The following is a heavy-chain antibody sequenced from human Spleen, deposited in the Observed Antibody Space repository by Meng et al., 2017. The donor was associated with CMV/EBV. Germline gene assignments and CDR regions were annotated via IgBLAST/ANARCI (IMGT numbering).Heavy chain of an antibody. J-gene: IGHJ6*02. Sequence: SETLSLTCTVSGGSISSSSYYWGWIRQPPGKGLEWIGSIYYSGSTYYNPSLKSRVTISVDTSKNQFSLKLSSVTAADTAVYYCARGLLRWQLGHYYYYGMNVWGQGTTVTVSS. CDR3: ARGLLRWQLGHYYYYGMNV. V-gene: IGHV4-39*07. CDR2: IYYSGST. CDR1: GGSISSSSYY. D-gene: IGHD4-23*01.